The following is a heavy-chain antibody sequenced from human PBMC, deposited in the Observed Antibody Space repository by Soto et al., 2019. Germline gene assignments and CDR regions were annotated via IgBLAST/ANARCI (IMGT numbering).Heavy chain of an antibody. CDR2: INPNSGGT. J-gene: IGHJ6*02. Sequence: GASVKVSCKASGYXFTGYYMHRVRQAPGQGLEWMGWINPNSGGTNYTQKFQGRDTMTKHPSISTAYMDLSRLTSDDTAVYYSARVSGMELEYCMDVWGQGTTVTVSS. CDR1: GYXFTGYY. V-gene: IGHV1-2*02. D-gene: IGHD1-1*01. CDR3: ARVSGMELEYCMDV.